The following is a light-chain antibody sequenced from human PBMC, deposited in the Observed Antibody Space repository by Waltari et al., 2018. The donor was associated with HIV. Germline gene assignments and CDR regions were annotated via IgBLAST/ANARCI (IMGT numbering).Light chain of an antibody. Sequence: EIVLTQSPGTLSLSPGERATLSCRASQNIINTYLAWYQQKAGQAPRLLIHGASSRATGIPDRFSGSGSGTDFTLTISRLQPEDFAVYYCQQYGSSPRTFGQGTKVEIK. J-gene: IGKJ1*01. V-gene: IGKV3-20*01. CDR1: QNIINTY. CDR2: GAS. CDR3: QQYGSSPRT.